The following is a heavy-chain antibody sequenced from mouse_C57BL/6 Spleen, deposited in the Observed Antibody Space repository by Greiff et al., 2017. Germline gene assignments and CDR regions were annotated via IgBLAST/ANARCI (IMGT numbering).Heavy chain of an antibody. V-gene: IGHV1-52*01. J-gene: IGHJ3*01. CDR2: IDPSDSET. CDR1: GYTFTSYW. Sequence: QVQLQQPGAELVRPGSSVKLSCKASGYTFTSYWMHWVKQRPIQGLEWIGNIDPSDSETHYNQKFKDKATLTVDKSSSTAYMQLSSPTSEDSAVYYCARSRGYYDYDEFAYWGQGTLVTVSA. CDR3: ARSRGYYDYDEFAY. D-gene: IGHD2-4*01.